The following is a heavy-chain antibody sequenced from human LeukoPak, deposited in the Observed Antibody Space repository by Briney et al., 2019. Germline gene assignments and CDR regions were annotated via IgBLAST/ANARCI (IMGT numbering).Heavy chain of an antibody. CDR3: AKGTMDDYLTY. Sequence: GGSLRLSCAASGFTFSSYAMSWVRQAPGKGMEWVSAISGSGGSTYYADSVKGRFTISRDNSKNTLYLQMNSLRAEDTAVYYCAKGTMDDYLTYWGQGTLVTVSS. D-gene: IGHD4-11*01. J-gene: IGHJ4*02. CDR1: GFTFSSYA. CDR2: ISGSGGST. V-gene: IGHV3-23*01.